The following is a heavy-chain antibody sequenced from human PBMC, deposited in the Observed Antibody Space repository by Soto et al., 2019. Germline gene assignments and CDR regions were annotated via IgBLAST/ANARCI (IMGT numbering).Heavy chain of an antibody. Sequence: QVQLVQSGAEVKKPGASVKVSCKASGYTFTSYYMHWVRQAPGQGLEWMGMINPSGGSTSYAQKFQGRVTTTRDTSTSTVYMELSSLRSEDTAVYYCARNDNSGLDYWGQGTLVTVSS. CDR3: ARNDNSGLDY. J-gene: IGHJ4*02. CDR1: GYTFTSYY. V-gene: IGHV1-46*01. D-gene: IGHD3-22*01. CDR2: INPSGGST.